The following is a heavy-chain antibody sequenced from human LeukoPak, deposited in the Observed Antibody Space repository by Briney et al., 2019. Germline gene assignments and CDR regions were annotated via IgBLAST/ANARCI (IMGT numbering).Heavy chain of an antibody. CDR1: GYTFTGYY. J-gene: IGHJ4*02. Sequence: ASVKVSCKASGYTFTGYYMHWVRQAPGQGLEWMGWINPNSGGTNYAQKFQGRVTMTRDTSINTVYMELSRLRSDDTAVYYCARGLSNWYSNWGQGTLVTVSS. CDR3: ARGLSNWYSN. CDR2: INPNSGGT. D-gene: IGHD6-13*01. V-gene: IGHV1-2*02.